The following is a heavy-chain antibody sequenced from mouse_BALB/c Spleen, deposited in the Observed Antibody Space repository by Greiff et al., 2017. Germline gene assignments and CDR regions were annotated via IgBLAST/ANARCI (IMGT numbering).Heavy chain of an antibody. CDR1: GFNIKDYY. CDR3: ARFGTGYFDV. D-gene: IGHD2-14*01. CDR2: IDPENGNT. Sequence: VQLQQSGAELVRPGALVKLSCKASGFNIKDYYMHWVKQRPEQGLEWIGWIDPENGNTIYDPKFQGKASITADTSSNTAYLQLSSLTSEDTAVYYCARFGTGYFDVWGAGTTVTVSS. J-gene: IGHJ1*01. V-gene: IGHV14-1*02.